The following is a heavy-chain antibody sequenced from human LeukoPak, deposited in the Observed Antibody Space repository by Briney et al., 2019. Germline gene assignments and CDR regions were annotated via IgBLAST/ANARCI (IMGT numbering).Heavy chain of an antibody. V-gene: IGHV4-34*01. Sequence: NPSETLSLTCAVYGGSFSGYYWSWIRQPPGKGLEWIGEINHSGSTNYNPSLKSRVTISVDTSKNQFSLKLSSVTAADTAVYYCARRGQECSGGSCYSNDAFDIWGQGTMVTVSS. CDR3: ARRGQECSGGSCYSNDAFDI. CDR1: GGSFSGYY. CDR2: INHSGST. D-gene: IGHD2-15*01. J-gene: IGHJ3*02.